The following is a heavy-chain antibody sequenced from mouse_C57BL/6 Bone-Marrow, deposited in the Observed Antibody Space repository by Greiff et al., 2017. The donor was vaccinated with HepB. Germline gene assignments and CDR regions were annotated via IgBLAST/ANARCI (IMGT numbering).Heavy chain of an antibody. J-gene: IGHJ4*01. CDR3: ARLYYGSSPFAMDY. D-gene: IGHD1-1*01. Sequence: EVQRVESGGGLVQPGGSLKLSCAASGFTFSDYYMYWVRQTPEKRLEWVAYISNGGGSTYYPDTVKGRFTISRDNAKNTLYLQMSRLKSEDTAMYYCARLYYGSSPFAMDYWGQGTSVTVSS. CDR1: GFTFSDYY. CDR2: ISNGGGST. V-gene: IGHV5-12*01.